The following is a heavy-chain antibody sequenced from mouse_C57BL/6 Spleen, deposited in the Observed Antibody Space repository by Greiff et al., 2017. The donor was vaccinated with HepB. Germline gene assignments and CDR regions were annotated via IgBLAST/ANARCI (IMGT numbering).Heavy chain of an antibody. Sequence: QVQLQQSGAELVKPGASVKISCKASGYAFSSYWMNWVKQRPGKGLEWIGQIYPGDGDTNYNGKFKGKATLTADKSSSTAYMQLSSLTSEDSAVYFCARRDGGSSYYYFDYWGQGTTLTVSS. CDR3: ARRDGGSSYYYFDY. D-gene: IGHD1-1*01. CDR2: IYPGDGDT. V-gene: IGHV1-80*01. J-gene: IGHJ2*01. CDR1: GYAFSSYW.